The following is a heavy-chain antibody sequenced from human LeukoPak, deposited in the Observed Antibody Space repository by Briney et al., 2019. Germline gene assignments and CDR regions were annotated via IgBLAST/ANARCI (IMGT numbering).Heavy chain of an antibody. Sequence: ASVKVSCNTFGYTFTGYYMHWVRQAPGQGLEWMGWINPKSDGTKYAQNFQGRVTMTWDTSISTAYMEVSRLTSDDTAMFYCARDPPGTTAFDLWGQGTMVTVSS. D-gene: IGHD1-1*01. CDR3: ARDPPGTTAFDL. J-gene: IGHJ3*01. V-gene: IGHV1-2*02. CDR1: GYTFTGYY. CDR2: INPKSDGT.